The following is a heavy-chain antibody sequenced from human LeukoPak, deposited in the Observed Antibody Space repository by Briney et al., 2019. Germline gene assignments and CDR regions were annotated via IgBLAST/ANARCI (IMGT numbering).Heavy chain of an antibody. V-gene: IGHV3-30*02. CDR3: AKDPAGVVPAARGRGDY. CDR1: GFTFSSYG. CDR2: IRYDGSNK. D-gene: IGHD2-2*01. J-gene: IGHJ4*02. Sequence: PGGSLRLSCAASGFTFSSYGMHWVRQAPGKGLEWVAFIRYDGSNKYYADSVKGRFTISRDNSKNTLYLQMNSLRAEDTAVYYCAKDPAGVVPAARGRGDYWGRGTLVTVSS.